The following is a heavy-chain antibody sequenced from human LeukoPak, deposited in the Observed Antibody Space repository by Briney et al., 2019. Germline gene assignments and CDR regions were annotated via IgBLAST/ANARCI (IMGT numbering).Heavy chain of an antibody. CDR3: ARDGIASALSYFDY. CDR1: GFTFSSYA. J-gene: IGHJ4*02. D-gene: IGHD6-13*01. V-gene: IGHV3-30-3*01. Sequence: GGSLRLACAASGFTFSSYAMHWVRQAPGKGLEWVAVISYDGSNKYYADSVKGRFTISRDNSKNTLYLQMNSLRAEDTAVYYCARDGIASALSYFDYWGQGTLVTVSS. CDR2: ISYDGSNK.